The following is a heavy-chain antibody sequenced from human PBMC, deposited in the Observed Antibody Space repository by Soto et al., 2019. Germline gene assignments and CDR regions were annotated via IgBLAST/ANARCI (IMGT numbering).Heavy chain of an antibody. Sequence: QVLLQESGPRLVTPSETLSLVCTVSGAFISSYSWSWIRQSPGKGLQWIGYVYDIGTTNYDPSLASRATISKDTSNNQFSLEVRSVTPADTAVYYCARLRSSYSSSWYYFDSWGQGTLVIVSS. D-gene: IGHD6-13*01. CDR2: VYDIGTT. CDR1: GAFISSYS. J-gene: IGHJ4*02. V-gene: IGHV4-59*01. CDR3: ARLRSSYSSSWYYFDS.